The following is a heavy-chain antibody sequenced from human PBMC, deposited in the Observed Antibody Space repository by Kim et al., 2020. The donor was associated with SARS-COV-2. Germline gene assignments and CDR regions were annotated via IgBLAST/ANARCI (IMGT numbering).Heavy chain of an antibody. J-gene: IGHJ5*02. CDR3: ARGRDGANRSTIYGVVIWGGVWFDH. CDR1: GYTFTSYD. D-gene: IGHD3-3*01. Sequence: ASVKVSCKASGYTFTSYDINWVRQATGQGLEWMGWMNPNSGNTGYAQNFQGRVTMTMNTSISTAYMELSSLGSEDTAVYYCARGRDGANRSTIYGVVIWGGVWFDHWGQGTLVTVSS. CDR2: MNPNSGNT. V-gene: IGHV1-8*01.